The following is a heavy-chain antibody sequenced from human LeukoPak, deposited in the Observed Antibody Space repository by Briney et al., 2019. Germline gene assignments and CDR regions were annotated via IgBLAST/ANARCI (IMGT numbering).Heavy chain of an antibody. Sequence: GGSLRLSCAASGFTFSVFWMFWVRHAPGQGLVWVSHISPDGRSTNYADSVKGRFTISRGNARNTLYLQLNSLTAEDTAVYYCAMGYKSAYSWDYWGQGTLVTVSS. CDR3: AMGYKSAYSWDY. D-gene: IGHD5-18*01. CDR2: ISPDGRST. CDR1: GFTFSVFW. V-gene: IGHV3-74*01. J-gene: IGHJ4*02.